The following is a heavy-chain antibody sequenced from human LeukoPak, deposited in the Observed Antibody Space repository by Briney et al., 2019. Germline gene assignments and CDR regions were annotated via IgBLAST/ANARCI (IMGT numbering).Heavy chain of an antibody. J-gene: IGHJ4*02. CDR2: VKSKSAGGTS. CDR1: GFTFTNSW. Sequence: GGSLRLACAVSGFTFTNSWMSWVRQAPGKGLEWVGRVKSKSAGGTSDYAAPVTGRFTISRDDSKSTLFLQMNSLESEDTGMYYCTTFTQLLDTNPGGEGTLVTVSS. V-gene: IGHV3-15*01. CDR3: TTFTQLLDTNP. D-gene: IGHD3-3*02.